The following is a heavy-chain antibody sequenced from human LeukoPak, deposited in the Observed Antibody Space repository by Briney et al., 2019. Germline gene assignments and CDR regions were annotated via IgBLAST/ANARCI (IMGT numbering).Heavy chain of an antibody. CDR2: IYYIGST. D-gene: IGHD1-1*01. CDR3: ARHQPPGTLHGIDY. J-gene: IGHJ4*02. CDR1: GGSISSYY. Sequence: SETLSLTCTVSGGSISSYYWSWIRQPPGKGLEGVGYIYYIGSTKYNPSLKSRVTISVDTSKNQFSLKLSSVTAADTAVYYCARHQPPGTLHGIDYWGQGTLVTVSS. V-gene: IGHV4-59*08.